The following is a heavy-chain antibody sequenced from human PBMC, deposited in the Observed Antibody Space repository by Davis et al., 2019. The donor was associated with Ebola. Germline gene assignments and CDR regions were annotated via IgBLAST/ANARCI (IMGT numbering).Heavy chain of an antibody. V-gene: IGHV4-34*01. CDR1: GFTFSDYY. D-gene: IGHD2-2*01. J-gene: IGHJ6*03. CDR3: ARGYPGDCSSTSCKHPYYYYYMDV. Sequence: PGGSLRLSCAASGFTFSDYYMSWIRQAPGKGLEWIGEINHSGSTDYKPSLTSRVTISVDTSKNQFSLKLSCVTAPETAVYYCARGYPGDCSSTSCKHPYYYYYMDVWGKGTTVTVSS. CDR2: INHSGST.